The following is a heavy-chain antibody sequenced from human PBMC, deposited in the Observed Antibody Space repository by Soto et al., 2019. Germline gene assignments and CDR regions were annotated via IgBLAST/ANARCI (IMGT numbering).Heavy chain of an antibody. CDR3: AKSLDYYYYYMDV. D-gene: IGHD3-16*01. Sequence: GGSLRLSCAASGFTFSSYAMSWVRQAPGKGLEWVSAISGSGGSTYYADSVKGRFTISGDNSKNTLYLQMNSLRAEDTAVYYCAKSLDYYYYYMDVWGKGTTVTVSS. CDR2: ISGSGGST. V-gene: IGHV3-23*01. CDR1: GFTFSSYA. J-gene: IGHJ6*03.